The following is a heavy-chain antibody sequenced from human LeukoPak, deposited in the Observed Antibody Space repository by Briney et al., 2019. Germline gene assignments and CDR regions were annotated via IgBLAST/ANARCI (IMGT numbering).Heavy chain of an antibody. CDR3: ARQFRDYYGSGSYYNPFDY. CDR2: IYHSGST. J-gene: IGHJ4*02. Sequence: SETLSLTCTVSGGSISSSSYYWGWIRQPPGKGLEWIGSIYHSGSTYYNPSLKSRVTISVDTSKNQFSLRLSSVTAADTAVYYCARQFRDYYGSGSYYNPFDYWGQGTLVTVSS. V-gene: IGHV4-39*01. D-gene: IGHD3-10*01. CDR1: GGSISSSSYY.